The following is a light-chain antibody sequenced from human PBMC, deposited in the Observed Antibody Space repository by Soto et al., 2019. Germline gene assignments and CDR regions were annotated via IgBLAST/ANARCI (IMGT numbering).Light chain of an antibody. CDR3: QQYNNWTRT. Sequence: EIVRTQSPATLSVSPGARATLSCRASQSVSSNLAWYRKKAGQAPSILIYGASTRATGIPARFSGIESGTEFNLTISRLQSEDCAVYDGQQYNNWTRTFGQGTKLDIK. CDR2: GAS. CDR1: QSVSSN. V-gene: IGKV3-15*01. J-gene: IGKJ1*01.